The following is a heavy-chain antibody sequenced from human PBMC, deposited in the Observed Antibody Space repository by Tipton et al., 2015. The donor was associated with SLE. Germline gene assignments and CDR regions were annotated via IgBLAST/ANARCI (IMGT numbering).Heavy chain of an antibody. J-gene: IGHJ1*01. CDR2: IWYDGSNK. CDR3: ARGLDYSPGQH. V-gene: IGHV3-33*01. Sequence: SGFTFSSYGMHWVRQAPGKGLEWVAVIWYDGSNKYYADSVKGRFTISRDNSKNTLYLQMNSLRAEDTAVYYCARGLDYSPGQHWGQGTLVTVSS. CDR1: GFTFSSYG. D-gene: IGHD2-15*01.